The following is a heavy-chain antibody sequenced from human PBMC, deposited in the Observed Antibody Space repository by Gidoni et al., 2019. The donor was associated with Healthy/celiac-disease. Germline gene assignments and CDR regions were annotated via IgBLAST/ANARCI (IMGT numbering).Heavy chain of an antibody. J-gene: IGHJ6*03. CDR2: IYHSGST. D-gene: IGHD2-2*03. CDR1: GGSISSSNW. CDR3: ARDQSGYCSSTSCYAPGTQQRKHYYYYYMDV. Sequence: QVQLQESGPGLVKPSGTLSLTCAVSGGSISSSNWWSWVRQPPGKGLEWIGEIYHSGSTNYNPSLKSRVTISVDKSKNQFSLKLSSVTAADTAVYYCARDQSGYCSSTSCYAPGTQQRKHYYYYYMDVWGKGTTVTVSS. V-gene: IGHV4-4*02.